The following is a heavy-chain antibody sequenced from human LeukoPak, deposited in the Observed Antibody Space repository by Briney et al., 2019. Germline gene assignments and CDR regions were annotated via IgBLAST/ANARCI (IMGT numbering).Heavy chain of an antibody. V-gene: IGHV4-4*09. CDR2: IYDSGIT. J-gene: IGHJ1*01. D-gene: IGHD2-15*01. Sequence: SETLSLTCSVSGDSVSSGYWSWIRLPPGKGLEWIGYIYDSGITDYNSSLKSRLTISVDTSNNQFSLNLRSVTAADTAVYYCAGRGHRYSRDWGQGILVTVSS. CDR1: GDSVSSGY. CDR3: AGRGHRYSRD.